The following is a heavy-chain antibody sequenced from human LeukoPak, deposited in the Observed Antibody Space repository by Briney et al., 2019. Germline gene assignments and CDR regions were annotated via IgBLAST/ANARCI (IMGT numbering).Heavy chain of an antibody. CDR3: ARAGWIITSGIDY. V-gene: IGHV4-38-2*01. CDR1: GYSISRGYY. D-gene: IGHD1-20*01. J-gene: IGHJ4*02. Sequence: SETLSLTCGVSGYSISRGYYWAWIRQPSGKGLEWIGTIYHTGSTYYNPSLESRVTISVDTSKNEFSLNLNSVTAADTAVYYCARAGWIITSGIDYWGQGALVTVSS. CDR2: IYHTGST.